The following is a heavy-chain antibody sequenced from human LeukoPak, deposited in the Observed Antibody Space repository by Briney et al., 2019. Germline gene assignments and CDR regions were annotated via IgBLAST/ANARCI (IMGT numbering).Heavy chain of an antibody. D-gene: IGHD3-16*02. V-gene: IGHV3-15*01. CDR1: GFTFSNAW. CDR2: IKSKTDGGTT. Sequence: GGSLRLSCAASGFTFSNAWMSWVRQAPGKGLEWVGRIKSKTDGGTTDYAAPVKGRFTISRDDSKNTLYLQMNSLKTEDTAVYYCTCTDQGDDYVWGSYRPFDYWGQGTLVTVSS. J-gene: IGHJ4*02. CDR3: TCTDQGDDYVWGSYRPFDY.